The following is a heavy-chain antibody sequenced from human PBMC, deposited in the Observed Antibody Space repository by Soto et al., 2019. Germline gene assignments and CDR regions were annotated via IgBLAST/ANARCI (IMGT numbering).Heavy chain of an antibody. Sequence: TGGSLRLSCAASGFTVSNYAMTWVRQAPGKGLEWVSVITGSGGGTYFVDSVKGRFTISRDNSKNTVYLQMNSLRAEDTAVYYCAKRPLTAAGFDYWGQGTLVTVSS. CDR1: GFTVSNYA. J-gene: IGHJ4*02. CDR2: ITGSGGGT. V-gene: IGHV3-23*01. CDR3: AKRPLTAAGFDY. D-gene: IGHD6-13*01.